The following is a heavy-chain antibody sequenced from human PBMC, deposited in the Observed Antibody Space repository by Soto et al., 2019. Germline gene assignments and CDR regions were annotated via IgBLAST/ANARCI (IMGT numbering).Heavy chain of an antibody. Sequence: PGESLKISCKGSGYSFTSYWISWVRQMPGKGLAWMGRIDPRDSYTNYSPSFQGHVTISADKSISTAYLQWSSLKASDTAMYYCARRGKYSSSGYYCYYFGMDVWGQGTTVTVSS. J-gene: IGHJ6*02. CDR3: ARRGKYSSSGYYCYYFGMDV. V-gene: IGHV5-10-1*01. D-gene: IGHD6-6*01. CDR1: GYSFTSYW. CDR2: IDPRDSYT.